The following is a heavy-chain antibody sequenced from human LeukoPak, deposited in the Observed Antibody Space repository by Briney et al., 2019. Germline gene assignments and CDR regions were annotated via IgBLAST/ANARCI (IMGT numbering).Heavy chain of an antibody. Sequence: GESLKISCKGSGYSFTSYWIAWVRQMPGKGLEWMGIIYPSDSDSRYSPSFQGQVTISADKSISTAYPQWSSLKASDTAMYYCARQGYTSSWSDWGQGTLVTVSS. CDR3: ARQGYTSSWSD. CDR2: IYPSDSDS. V-gene: IGHV5-51*01. J-gene: IGHJ4*02. CDR1: GYSFTSYW. D-gene: IGHD6-13*01.